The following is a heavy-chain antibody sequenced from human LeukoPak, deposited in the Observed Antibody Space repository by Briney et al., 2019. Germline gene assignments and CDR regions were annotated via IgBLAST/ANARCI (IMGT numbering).Heavy chain of an antibody. CDR3: ARGRYDSSSDAFDI. D-gene: IGHD3-22*01. V-gene: IGHV1-8*03. CDR2: MNPNSGNT. CDR1: GYTFTSYG. Sequence: ASVKVSCKASGYTFTSYGISWVRQATGQGLEWMGWMNPNSGNTGYAQKFQGRVTITRNTSISTAYMELSSLRSEDTAVYYCARGRYDSSSDAFDIWGRGTMVTVSS. J-gene: IGHJ3*02.